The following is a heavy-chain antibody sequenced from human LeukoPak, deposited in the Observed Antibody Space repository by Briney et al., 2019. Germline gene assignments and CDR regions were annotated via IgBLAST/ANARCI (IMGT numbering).Heavy chain of an antibody. J-gene: IGHJ4*02. CDR1: GFTFSSYA. CDR2: IYYSGST. Sequence: PGGSLRLSCAASGFTFSSYAMSWVRQAPGKGLEWIGYIYYSGSTNYNPALKSRVTVSVDTSKNQFSLKLSSVTAADTAVYYCARGRYYYDSSGYGLMGIDFDYWGQGTLVTVSS. V-gene: IGHV4-59*01. CDR3: ARGRYYYDSSGYGLMGIDFDY. D-gene: IGHD3-22*01.